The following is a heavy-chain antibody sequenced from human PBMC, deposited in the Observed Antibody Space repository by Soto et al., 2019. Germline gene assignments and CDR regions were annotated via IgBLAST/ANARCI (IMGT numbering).Heavy chain of an antibody. CDR3: TTASGANYDFWSGFFS. D-gene: IGHD3-3*01. CDR1: GFTFTNAW. J-gene: IGHJ4*02. Sequence: EVQLAESGGGLVKPGGSLRLSCAASGFTFTNAWMTWVRQAPGKGLEWVGRIKSKTDGGTTDYAAPVKGRFSISRDDPKNTLYLQMNSLKTEDTAVYYCTTASGANYDFWSGFFSWGQGTLVTVSS. CDR2: IKSKTDGGTT. V-gene: IGHV3-15*01.